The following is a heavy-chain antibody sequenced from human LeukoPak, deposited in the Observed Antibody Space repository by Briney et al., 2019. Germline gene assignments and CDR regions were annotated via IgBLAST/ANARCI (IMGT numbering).Heavy chain of an antibody. J-gene: IGHJ4*02. CDR1: GGSFSGYY. CDR2: INHSGST. D-gene: IGHD3-9*01. V-gene: IGHV4-34*01. Sequence: SETLSLTCAVYGGSFSGYYWSWIRQPPGKGLEWIGEINHSGSTNYNPSLKSRVTISVDTSKNQFSLKLSSVTAADTAVYYCARLSYKKSQGLRYFDWPDEALDYWGQGTLVTVSS. CDR3: ARLSYKKSQGLRYFDWPDEALDY.